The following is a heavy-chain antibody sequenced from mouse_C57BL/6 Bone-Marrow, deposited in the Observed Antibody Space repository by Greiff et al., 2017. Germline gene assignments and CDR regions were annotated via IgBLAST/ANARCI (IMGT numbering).Heavy chain of an antibody. CDR2: IWRGGST. V-gene: IGHV2-5*01. J-gene: IGHJ1*03. D-gene: IGHD2-1*01. Sequence: QVQLQQSGPGLVQPSQSLSITCTVSGFSLTSYGVHWVRQSPGKGLEWLGVIWRGGSTDYNAAFMSRLSITKDNSKSQVFFKMNSLQADDTAIYYWAKPGYGNYDWYFDVWGTGTTVTVSS. CDR1: GFSLTSYG. CDR3: AKPGYGNYDWYFDV.